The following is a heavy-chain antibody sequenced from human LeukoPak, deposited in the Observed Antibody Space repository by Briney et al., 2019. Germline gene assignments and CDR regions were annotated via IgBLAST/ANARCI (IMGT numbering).Heavy chain of an antibody. J-gene: IGHJ4*02. V-gene: IGHV3-30-3*01. D-gene: IGHD3-22*01. Sequence: GGSLRLSCAASGFTFSSYAMHWVRQAPGKGLEWVAVISYDGSNKYYADSVKGRFTISKDNSKNTLYLQMNSLRAEDTAVYYCAREGYDSSGYYYEYCFDYWGQGTLVTVSS. CDR2: ISYDGSNK. CDR1: GFTFSSYA. CDR3: AREGYDSSGYYYEYCFDY.